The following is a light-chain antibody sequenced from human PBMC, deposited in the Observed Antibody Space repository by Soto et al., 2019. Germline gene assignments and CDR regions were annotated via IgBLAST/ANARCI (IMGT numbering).Light chain of an antibody. J-gene: IGKJ5*01. CDR1: QRVSSN. Sequence: EIVLTQSPGTLSLSPGDRATLSCRASQRVSSNYLAWYQQKPGQAPRRLIYGASTRATGIPARFSGSGSGTEFTLTISSLQPEDFAIYYCQQYNNWPITFGQGTRLEIK. V-gene: IGKV3-15*01. CDR3: QQYNNWPIT. CDR2: GAS.